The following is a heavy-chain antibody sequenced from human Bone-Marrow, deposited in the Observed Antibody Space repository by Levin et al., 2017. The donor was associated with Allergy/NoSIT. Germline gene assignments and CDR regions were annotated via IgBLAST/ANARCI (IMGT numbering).Heavy chain of an antibody. CDR3: VKEAGGPTQWCDP. CDR2: VNAGGSR. J-gene: IGHJ5*02. D-gene: IGHD2-15*01. Sequence: PGGSLRLSCAASGFSLSSNGVSWVRQAPGRGLEWVSAVNAGGSRYYGDSVRGRFTISRDTSENTVYLQMDSLRVEDTAVYDCVKEAGGPTQWCDPWGEGTLVTVSS. CDR1: GFSLSSNG. V-gene: IGHV3-23*01.